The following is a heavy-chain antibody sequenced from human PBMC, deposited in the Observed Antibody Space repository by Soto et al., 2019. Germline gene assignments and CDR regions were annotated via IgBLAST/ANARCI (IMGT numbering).Heavy chain of an antibody. Sequence: EVQLLESGGGLVQPGGSLRLSCAASGFTFSSYAMSWVRQAPGKGLEWVSAISGSGGSTYYADSVKGRFNISRDNSKNTLYLQMNSLRAEDTDVYYCEKDRYCSGGSCYSEWAFDIWGQGTMVTVSS. CDR3: EKDRYCSGGSCYSEWAFDI. CDR1: GFTFSSYA. J-gene: IGHJ3*02. CDR2: ISGSGGST. D-gene: IGHD2-15*01. V-gene: IGHV3-23*01.